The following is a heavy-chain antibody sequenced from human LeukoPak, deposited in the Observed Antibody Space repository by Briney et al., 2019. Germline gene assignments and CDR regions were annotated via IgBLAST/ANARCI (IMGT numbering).Heavy chain of an antibody. Sequence: GGSLRLSCAASGFTFSSYAMSWVRQAPGKGLEWVSAISGSGGSTYYADSVKGRFTTSRDNSKNTLYLQMNSLRAEDTAVNYCARSGSYYPLFDYWGQGTLVTVSS. CDR2: ISGSGGST. CDR1: GFTFSSYA. V-gene: IGHV3-23*01. D-gene: IGHD1-26*01. J-gene: IGHJ4*02. CDR3: ARSGSYYPLFDY.